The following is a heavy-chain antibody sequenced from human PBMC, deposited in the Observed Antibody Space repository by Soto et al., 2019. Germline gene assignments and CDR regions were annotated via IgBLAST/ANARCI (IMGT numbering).Heavy chain of an antibody. Sequence: QITLKESGPTLVIPTQTLTLTCTFSGFSLNTRGVGVGWIRQPPGKALEWLALIHWDDEKRYSPSLRNTLTITKDTSNNQVVLIMTNMDPVDTATYYCEYSPCVFGSCRNFDFWGQGILVTVSS. D-gene: IGHD3-16*01. CDR1: GFSLNTRGVG. J-gene: IGHJ4*02. CDR2: IHWDDEK. V-gene: IGHV2-5*02. CDR3: EYSPCVFGSCRNFDF.